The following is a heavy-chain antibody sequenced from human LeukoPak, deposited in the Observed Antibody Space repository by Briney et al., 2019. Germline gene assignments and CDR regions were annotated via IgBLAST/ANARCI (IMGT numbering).Heavy chain of an antibody. CDR2: IYYSGST. Sequence: PSETLSLTCTVSGGSISSSSYYWGWIRQPPGKGLEWIGSIYYSGSTYYNPSLKSRVTISVDTSKNQFSLKLSSVTAADTAVYYCARRLYYGDYRFDYWGQGTLVTVSS. V-gene: IGHV4-39*01. CDR1: GGSISSSSYY. D-gene: IGHD4-17*01. J-gene: IGHJ4*02. CDR3: ARRLYYGDYRFDY.